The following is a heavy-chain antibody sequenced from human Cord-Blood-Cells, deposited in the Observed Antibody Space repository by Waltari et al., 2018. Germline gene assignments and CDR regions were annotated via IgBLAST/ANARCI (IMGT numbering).Heavy chain of an antibody. Sequence: QVQLQESGPGLVKPSETLSLTCTVSGGSISSYYWSWIRQPPGKGLEWIEYIYYSGSTNYDPSLNSLVTISVDTAKNQFSLKLSSVTAADTAVYYCARDGLGGCNFDYWGQGTLVTVSS. J-gene: IGHJ4*02. CDR1: GGSISSYY. V-gene: IGHV4-59*01. CDR3: ARDGLGGCNFDY. D-gene: IGHD2-15*01. CDR2: IYYSGST.